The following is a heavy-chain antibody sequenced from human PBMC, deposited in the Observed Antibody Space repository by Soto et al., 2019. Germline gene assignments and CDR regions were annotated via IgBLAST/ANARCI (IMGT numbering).Heavy chain of an antibody. CDR3: ARERNKYYDSSGYNETYIDY. Sequence: QVQLVQSGAEVKKPGSSVKVSCKASGGTFSSYAISWVRQAPGQGLEWMGGIIPIFGTANYAQKFQGRVTITADDSTSTAYMGLSSLRSEDTAVYYCARERNKYYDSSGYNETYIDYWGQGTLVTVSS. CDR1: GGTFSSYA. J-gene: IGHJ4*02. CDR2: IIPIFGTA. V-gene: IGHV1-69*01. D-gene: IGHD3-22*01.